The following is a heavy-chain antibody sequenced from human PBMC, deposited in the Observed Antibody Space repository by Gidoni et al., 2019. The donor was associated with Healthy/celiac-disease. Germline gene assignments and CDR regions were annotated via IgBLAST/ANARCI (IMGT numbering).Heavy chain of an antibody. CDR2: IIPILGIA. CDR3: AREGQDIVVVVAATSWFDP. Sequence: QVQLVQSGAEVKKPGSSVKVSCKASGGTFSSSTISWVRHAPGQGLEWKGRIIPILGIANYAQKFQGRVTITADKSTSTAYMELSSLRSEDTAVYYCAREGQDIVVVVAATSWFDPWGQGTLVTVSS. D-gene: IGHD2-15*01. J-gene: IGHJ5*02. CDR1: GGTFSSST. V-gene: IGHV1-69*08.